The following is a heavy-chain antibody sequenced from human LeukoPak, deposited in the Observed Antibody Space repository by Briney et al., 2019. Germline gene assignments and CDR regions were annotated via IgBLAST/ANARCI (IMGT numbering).Heavy chain of an antibody. Sequence: ASVKVSCKTSGYTFTSYDINWVRQATGQGLEWMGWMNPNSGNTGYAQKFQGRATMTRNTSISTAYMDLSSLTSEDTAVYYCAIGKVASRRGSWFDPWGQGTLVTVSS. CDR3: AIGKVASRRGSWFDP. D-gene: IGHD6-6*01. J-gene: IGHJ5*02. CDR1: GYTFTSYD. V-gene: IGHV1-8*02. CDR2: MNPNSGNT.